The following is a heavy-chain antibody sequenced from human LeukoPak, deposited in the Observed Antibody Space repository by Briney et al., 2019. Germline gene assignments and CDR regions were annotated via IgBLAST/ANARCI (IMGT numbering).Heavy chain of an antibody. CDR3: ARRAWLRSWYYFDY. CDR1: GGSISSSSYY. D-gene: IGHD5-12*01. V-gene: IGHV4-39*01. J-gene: IGHJ4*02. Sequence: PSETLSLTCTVSGGSISSSSYYWGRIRQPPGKGLEWIGTIYYSGSTYYNPSLKSRVTISVDTSKNQFSLKLSSVTAADTAVYYCARRAWLRSWYYFDYWGQGTLVTVSS. CDR2: IYYSGST.